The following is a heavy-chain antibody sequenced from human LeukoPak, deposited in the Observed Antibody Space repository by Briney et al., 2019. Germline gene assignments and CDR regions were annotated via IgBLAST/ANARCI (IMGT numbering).Heavy chain of an antibody. D-gene: IGHD5-18*01. CDR3: ARIQLWSFDY. Sequence: MTSETLSLTCTVSGGSISSSSYYWGWIRQPPGKGLEWIGSIYYSGSTYYNPSLKSRVTISVDTSKNQFSLKLSSVTAADTAVYYCARIQLWSFDYWGQGTLVTVSS. CDR1: GGSISSSSYY. J-gene: IGHJ4*02. V-gene: IGHV4-39*01. CDR2: IYYSGST.